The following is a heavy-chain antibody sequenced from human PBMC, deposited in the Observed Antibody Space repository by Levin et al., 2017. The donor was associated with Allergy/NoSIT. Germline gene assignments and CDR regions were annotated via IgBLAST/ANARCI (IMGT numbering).Heavy chain of an antibody. D-gene: IGHD6-13*01. Sequence: PGGSLRLSCAASGFSLSNKNVHWVRQAPGKGLEWVAVISYDGTNKFYEASVRGRFTVSRDNFKNTVSLQMTSLRPEDTAVYYCARSPGIGAAGYWYFDLWGRGTLVTVSS. CDR2: ISYDGTNK. J-gene: IGHJ2*01. V-gene: IGHV3-30-3*01. CDR1: GFSLSNKN. CDR3: ARSPGIGAAGYWYFDL.